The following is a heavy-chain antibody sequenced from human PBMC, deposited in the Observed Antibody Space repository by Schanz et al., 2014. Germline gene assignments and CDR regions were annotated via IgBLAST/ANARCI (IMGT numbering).Heavy chain of an antibody. CDR2: FDPKKGEA. J-gene: IGHJ4*02. V-gene: IGHV1-24*01. CDR1: GYTLKDHA. CDR3: ATGPHIVVAFDY. D-gene: IGHD2-21*01. Sequence: QVQLVQSGPEVKKPGASVKVSCQASGYTLKDHAMHWVRQGPAKGLEWMGGFDPKKGEAIYAQKFQGRVTMTEDTSTGTAYMELRSLTSEDTAVYYCATGPHIVVAFDYWGQGTLVNVSS.